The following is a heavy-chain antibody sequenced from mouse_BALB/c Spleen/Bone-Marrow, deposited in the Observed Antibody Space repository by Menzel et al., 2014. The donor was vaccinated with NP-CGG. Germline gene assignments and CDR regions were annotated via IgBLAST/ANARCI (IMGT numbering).Heavy chain of an antibody. Sequence: EVQLVESGPELVKPGASVKISCKASGYSFTGYFMNWVMQSHGKSLEWIGRINPYNGDTFYNQKFKGKATLTVDKSSSTTHMELRNLASEDSAIYYCARSGDYDRFAYWGQGTLVTVSA. J-gene: IGHJ3*01. CDR1: GYSFTGYF. CDR3: ARSGDYDRFAY. D-gene: IGHD2-4*01. CDR2: INPYNGDT. V-gene: IGHV1-20*02.